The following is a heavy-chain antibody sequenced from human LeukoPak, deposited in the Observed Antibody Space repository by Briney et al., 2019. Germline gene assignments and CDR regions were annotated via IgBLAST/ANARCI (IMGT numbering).Heavy chain of an antibody. V-gene: IGHV3-73*01. CDR3: TRPSDTANYYGMDV. CDR2: IRSKSNSYAT. D-gene: IGHD5-18*01. Sequence: GGSLRLSCAAAGFTFSGYAMHWVRQASGKGLEWVGRIRSKSNSYATAYAASVKGRFTISRDDSKNTAYLQMNSLKNGDTALYDCTRPSDTANYYGMDVWGQGTTVTVSS. J-gene: IGHJ6*02. CDR1: GFTFSGYA.